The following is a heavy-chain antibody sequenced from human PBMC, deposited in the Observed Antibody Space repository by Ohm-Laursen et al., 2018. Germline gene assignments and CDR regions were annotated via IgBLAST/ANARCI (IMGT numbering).Heavy chain of an antibody. CDR3: ARGGALDV. Sequence: SLRLSCAASGFSFSTYAMTWVRQAPGKGLEWVSGVSDTGGSTEYADSVKGRFTISRDNSKNTVYLQMNSLRAEDTAVYYCARGGALDVWGQGTTVTVSS. D-gene: IGHD6-25*01. J-gene: IGHJ6*02. CDR1: GFSFSTYA. V-gene: IGHV3-23*01. CDR2: VSDTGGST.